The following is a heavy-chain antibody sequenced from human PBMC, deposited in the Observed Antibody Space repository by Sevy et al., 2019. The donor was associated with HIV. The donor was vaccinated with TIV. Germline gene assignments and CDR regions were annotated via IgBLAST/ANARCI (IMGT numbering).Heavy chain of an antibody. D-gene: IGHD5-18*01. CDR2: ISWNSGSI. V-gene: IGHV3-9*01. CDR1: GFTFDDYA. CDR3: AKDKGVDTAMTDAHFDY. Sequence: GGSLRLSCAASGFTFDDYAMHWVRQAPGKGLEWVSGISWNSGSIGYADSVKGRFTISRDNAKNSLYLQMNSLRAEDTALYYCAKDKGVDTAMTDAHFDYWGQGTLVTVSS. J-gene: IGHJ4*02.